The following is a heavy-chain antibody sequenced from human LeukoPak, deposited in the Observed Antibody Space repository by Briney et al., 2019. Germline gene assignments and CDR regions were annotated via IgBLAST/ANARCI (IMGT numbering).Heavy chain of an antibody. CDR2: INDSGRI. CDR3: ARRWNYGRNYYIDV. Sequence: PSETLSLTCAVYGGSSCNYYWSWIRQPPGKGLEWIGEINDSGRINYNPSLMSRVTISVDTSKNQFSLRLTSVTARDTAVYYCARRWNYGRNYYIDVWGKGATVSVSS. J-gene: IGHJ6*03. V-gene: IGHV4-34*01. D-gene: IGHD1-7*01. CDR1: GGSSCNYY.